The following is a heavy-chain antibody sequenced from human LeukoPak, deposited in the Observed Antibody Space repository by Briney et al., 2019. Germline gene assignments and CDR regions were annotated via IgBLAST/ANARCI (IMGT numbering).Heavy chain of an antibody. J-gene: IGHJ5*02. CDR3: AIHIVVVPAAKKKNWFDP. Sequence: NPSETLSLTCAVYGGSFSGYYWSWIRQPPGKGLEWIGEINHSGSTNYNPSLKSRVTISVDTSKNQFSLKLSSVTAADTAVYYCAIHIVVVPAAKKKNWFDPWGQGTLVNVPS. CDR1: GGSFSGYY. V-gene: IGHV4-34*01. D-gene: IGHD2-2*01. CDR2: INHSGST.